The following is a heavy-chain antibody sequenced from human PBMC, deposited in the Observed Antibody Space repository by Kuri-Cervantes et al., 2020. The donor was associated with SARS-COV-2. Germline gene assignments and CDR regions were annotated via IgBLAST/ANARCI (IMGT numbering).Heavy chain of an antibody. CDR2: IYYSGST. V-gene: IGHV4-39*01. Sequence: SETLSLTCTVSGGSISSSSYYWGWIRQPPGKGLEWIGSIYYSGSTYYNRSLKSRVTISVDTSKNQFSLKLSSVTAADTAVYYCARHLPSTEYYFDYWGQGTLVTVSS. CDR3: ARHLPSTEYYFDY. D-gene: IGHD5/OR15-5a*01. CDR1: GGSISSSSYY. J-gene: IGHJ4*02.